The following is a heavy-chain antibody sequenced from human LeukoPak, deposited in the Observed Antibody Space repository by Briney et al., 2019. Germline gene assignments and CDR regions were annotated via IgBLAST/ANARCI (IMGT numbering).Heavy chain of an antibody. D-gene: IGHD5-24*01. CDR2: IYHSGST. V-gene: IGHV4-4*02. CDR3: ARDLQDGYNHYYYNGMAV. Sequence: PSGTLSLTCAVSGGSISSSNWWSWVRQPPGKGLEWIGEIYHSGSTNYNPSLKSRVTISVDKSKNRFSLKLSSVTAADTAVYYCARDLQDGYNHYYYNGMAVWGKGTTVTVSS. J-gene: IGHJ6*04. CDR1: GGSISSSNW.